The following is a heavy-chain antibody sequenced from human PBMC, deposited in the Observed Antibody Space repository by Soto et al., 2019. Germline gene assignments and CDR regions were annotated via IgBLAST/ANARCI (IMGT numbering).Heavy chain of an antibody. J-gene: IGHJ6*02. Sequence: VSVKGSCKTSGYSYTSYHMHWGLQANGQGLDWMGIINPSGGSTSYAQKFQGRVTMTRDTSTSTVYMELSSLRSEDTAVYYCARDRCSGGRCYYYGMDVWVQGTTVTVSS. CDR1: GYSYTSYH. D-gene: IGHD2-15*01. CDR2: INPSGGST. CDR3: ARDRCSGGRCYYYGMDV. V-gene: IGHV1-46*01.